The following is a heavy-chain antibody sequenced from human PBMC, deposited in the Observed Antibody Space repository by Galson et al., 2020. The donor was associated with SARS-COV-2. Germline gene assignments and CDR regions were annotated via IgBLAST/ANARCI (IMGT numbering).Heavy chain of an antibody. CDR3: ARSPGITVARTFDY. CDR1: GDSVSSNSAA. Sequence: QTLSLTCAISGDSVSSNSAAWNWIRQSPSRGLEWLGRTYYRSKWSSDYAVSVKSRITINPDTSKNQFSLQLNSVTPEDTAVYYCARSPGITVARTFDYWGQGTLVTVSS. J-gene: IGHJ4*02. D-gene: IGHD6-19*01. V-gene: IGHV6-1*01. CDR2: TYYRSKWSS.